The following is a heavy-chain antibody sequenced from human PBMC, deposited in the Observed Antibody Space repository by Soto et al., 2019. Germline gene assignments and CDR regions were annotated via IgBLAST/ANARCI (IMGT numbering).Heavy chain of an antibody. CDR3: ARGYIVVVPAAESGGAFDI. CDR1: GGSFSGYY. V-gene: IGHV4-34*01. J-gene: IGHJ3*02. Sequence: SETLSLTCAVYGGSFSGYYWSWIRQPPGKGLEWIGEINHSGSTNYNPSLKSRVTISVDTSKNQFSLKLSSVTAADTAVYYCARGYIVVVPAAESGGAFDIWGQGTMVTVSS. CDR2: INHSGST. D-gene: IGHD2-2*01.